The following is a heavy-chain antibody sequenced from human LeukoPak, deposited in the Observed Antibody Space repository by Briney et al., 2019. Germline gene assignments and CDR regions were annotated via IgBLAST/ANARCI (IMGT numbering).Heavy chain of an antibody. V-gene: IGHV3-48*01. J-gene: IGHJ4*02. Sequence: GGSLRLSCAASGFTFNNYAMSWVRQAPGKGLEWVSYISSSSSTIYYADSVKGRFTISRDNAKNSLYLQMNSLRAEDTAVYYCARAGSGMATTRWGQGTLVTVSS. D-gene: IGHD3-10*01. CDR1: GFTFNNYA. CDR3: ARAGSGMATTR. CDR2: ISSSSSTI.